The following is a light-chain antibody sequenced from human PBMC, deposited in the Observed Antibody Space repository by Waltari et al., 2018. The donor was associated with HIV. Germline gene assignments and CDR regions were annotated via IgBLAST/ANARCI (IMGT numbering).Light chain of an antibody. CDR3: QSTDITGTYAV. CDR1: ALPKQF. CDR2: KDK. J-gene: IGLJ1*01. Sequence: YELTQSPSVSVSPGQTATINCFGAALPKQFAYWYQHKPGQAPVLLISKDKERPSGIPDRFSGSGSGTTVTLTISGVRAEDEADYYCQSTDITGTYAVFGPGTKVTVL. V-gene: IGLV3-25*03.